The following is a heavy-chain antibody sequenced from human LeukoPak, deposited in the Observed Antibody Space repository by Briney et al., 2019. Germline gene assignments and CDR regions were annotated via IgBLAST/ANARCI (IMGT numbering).Heavy chain of an antibody. CDR2: IIPIFGTA. J-gene: IGHJ4*02. Sequence: ASVKVSCKASGGTFSSYAISWVRQAPGQGLEWMGGIIPIFGTANYAQKFQGRVTITADESTSTAYMELGSLRSEDTAVYYCARRVLRRGYSGYEGLDYWGQGTLVTVSS. V-gene: IGHV1-69*13. CDR3: ARRVLRRGYSGYEGLDY. D-gene: IGHD5-12*01. CDR1: GGTFSSYA.